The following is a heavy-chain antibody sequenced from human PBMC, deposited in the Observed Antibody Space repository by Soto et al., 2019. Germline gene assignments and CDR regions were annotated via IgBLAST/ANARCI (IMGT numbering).Heavy chain of an antibody. V-gene: IGHV4-59*01. J-gene: IGHJ4*02. Sequence: QVQLQESGPGLVKPSETLSLTCTVSGGSIRSYYWSWIRQPPGKGLEWIGYIYYSGSTNYNPSLKSRVTISVDTSKNQFSLKLSSVTAADTGVYYCARRWGPTFDYWAQGTLITVSS. D-gene: IGHD1-26*01. CDR1: GGSIRSYY. CDR3: ARRWGPTFDY. CDR2: IYYSGST.